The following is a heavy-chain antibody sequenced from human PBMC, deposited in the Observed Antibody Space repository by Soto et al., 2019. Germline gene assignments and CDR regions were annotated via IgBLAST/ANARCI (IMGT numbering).Heavy chain of an antibody. V-gene: IGHV4-39*01. CDR2: IHYDGRT. CDR1: GGSVSTDSHY. J-gene: IGHJ4*02. CDR3: ASHLGKYGDSAFDY. D-gene: IGHD4-17*01. Sequence: QLQLQESGPGLVKPSENLSLTCTVSGGSVSTDSHYWAWIRQPPGKGLEWIGSIHYDGRTYYNPPLKRRVAVSLDTFRNQFSLTLMFVSSADTAMYYSASHLGKYGDSAFDYWGRATLLTISS.